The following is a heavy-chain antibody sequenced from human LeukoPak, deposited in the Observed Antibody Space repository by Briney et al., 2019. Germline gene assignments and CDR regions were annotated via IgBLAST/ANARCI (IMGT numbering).Heavy chain of an antibody. D-gene: IGHD6-19*01. CDR2: ISGSGGST. Sequence: GGSLRLSCAASGFTFSSYAMSWVRQAPGKGLEWVSAISGSGGSTYYADSVKGRFTISRDNSKNTLYLQMNSLRAEDTAVYYCAKQIGGSGWYRADDYWGQGTLVTVSS. CDR3: AKQIGGSGWYRADDY. CDR1: GFTFSSYA. V-gene: IGHV3-23*01. J-gene: IGHJ4*02.